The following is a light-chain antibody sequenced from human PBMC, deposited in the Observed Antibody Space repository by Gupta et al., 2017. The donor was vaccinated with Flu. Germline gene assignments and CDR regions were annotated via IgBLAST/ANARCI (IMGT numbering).Light chain of an antibody. V-gene: IGLV1-44*01. CDR3: VAGDDSRSGQL. CDR1: RSNIGSNI. Sequence: QSVLTQPPSASGPPGQKVTISCSGSRSNIGSNIVNWYQQFPGAAPKLLIYSNSQRPSGVPDRFSGSKSGTSASLTISGLQAEDEADYYCVAGDDSRSGQLFGGGTRLTVL. CDR2: SNS. J-gene: IGLJ2*01.